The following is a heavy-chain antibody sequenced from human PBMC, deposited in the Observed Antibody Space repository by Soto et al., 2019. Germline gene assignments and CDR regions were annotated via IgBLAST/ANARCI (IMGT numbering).Heavy chain of an antibody. Sequence: SETLSLTCAVHGGSFSGFYWNWIRQPPGKGLESIGEINDSGSTRYNPSLKSRVTISVDTSKNQFSLRLNSVTAAETAVYYCERWGYCSNYICYPFDYWGQGIPVTVSS. V-gene: IGHV4-34*01. CDR2: INDSGST. CDR3: ERWGYCSNYICYPFDY. CDR1: GGSFSGFY. D-gene: IGHD2-2*01. J-gene: IGHJ4*02.